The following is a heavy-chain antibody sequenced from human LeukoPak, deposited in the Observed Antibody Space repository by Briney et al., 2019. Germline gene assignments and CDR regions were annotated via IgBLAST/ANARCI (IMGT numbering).Heavy chain of an antibody. CDR3: ANSIAVAGTPSDY. CDR2: ISYDGSNK. J-gene: IGHJ4*02. D-gene: IGHD6-19*01. V-gene: IGHV3-30*04. Sequence: PGGSLRLSCAASGFTFSSYAMHWVRQAPGKGLEWVAVISYDGSNKYYADSVKGRFTISRDNSKNTLYLQMNSLRAEDTAVYYCANSIAVAGTPSDYWGQGTLVTVSS. CDR1: GFTFSSYA.